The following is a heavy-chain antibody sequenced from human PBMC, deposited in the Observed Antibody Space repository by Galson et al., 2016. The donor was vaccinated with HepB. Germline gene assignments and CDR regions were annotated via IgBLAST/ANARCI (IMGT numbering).Heavy chain of an antibody. CDR1: GFTFSTFA. V-gene: IGHV3-23*01. Sequence: SLRLSCAASGFTFSTFAMTWVRQAPGKGLEWVSGISNTGDSTYYTDSVKGRFTISRDNSKNTLYLQMNSLRAEDTAVYYCAREGHYSAWFVIDYWGQGTLVTVSS. D-gene: IGHD6-19*01. CDR3: AREGHYSAWFVIDY. CDR2: ISNTGDST. J-gene: IGHJ4*02.